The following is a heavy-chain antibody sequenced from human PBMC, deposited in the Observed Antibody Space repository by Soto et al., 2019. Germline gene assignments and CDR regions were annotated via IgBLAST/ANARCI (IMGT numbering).Heavy chain of an antibody. CDR3: ARREDYYGSGYYGMDV. CDR2: IYYSGST. V-gene: IGHV4-39*01. Sequence: SETLSLTCTVSGGSISSSSYYWGWIRQPPGKGLEWIGSIYYSGSTYYNPSLKSRVTISVDTSKNQFSLKLSSVTAADTAVYYCARREDYYGSGYYGMDVWGQGTTVTVSS. J-gene: IGHJ6*02. D-gene: IGHD3-10*01. CDR1: GGSISSSSYY.